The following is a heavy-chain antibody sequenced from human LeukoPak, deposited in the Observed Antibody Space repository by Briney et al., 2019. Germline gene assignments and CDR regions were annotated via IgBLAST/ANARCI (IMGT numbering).Heavy chain of an antibody. V-gene: IGHV4-61*02. CDR2: IYTSGST. CDR1: GGSISSGSYY. D-gene: IGHD6-13*01. J-gene: IGHJ4*02. Sequence: SETLSLTCTVSGGSISSGSYYWSWIRQPAGKGLEWIGRIYTSGSTNYNPSLKSRVTISVDTSKNQFSLKLSSVTAADTAVYYCARGDGSSWYVGCWGQGTLVTVSS. CDR3: ARGDGSSWYVGC.